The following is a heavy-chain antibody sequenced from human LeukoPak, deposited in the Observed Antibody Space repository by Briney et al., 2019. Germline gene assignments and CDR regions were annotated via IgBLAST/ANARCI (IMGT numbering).Heavy chain of an antibody. V-gene: IGHV1-2*02. Sequence: ASVKVSRKASGYTFTGYYMHWVRQAPGQGLEWMGWINPNSGGTNYAQKFQGRVTMTRDTSISTAYMELSRLRSDDTAVYYCARGVSSTSNLDYWGQGTLVTVSS. J-gene: IGHJ4*02. CDR2: INPNSGGT. D-gene: IGHD2-2*01. CDR3: ARGVSSTSNLDY. CDR1: GYTFTGYY.